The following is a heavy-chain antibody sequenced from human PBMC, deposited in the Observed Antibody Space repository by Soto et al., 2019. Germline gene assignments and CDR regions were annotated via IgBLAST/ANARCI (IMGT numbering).Heavy chain of an antibody. CDR3: ARQMVTTFSFDH. Sequence: GESLKISCKGSGYSFTSQWIAWVRQMPGKGLEWMGIIHPSDSDSRYSQSFQGQVTFSVDKSINTAYLQWSSVKASDTAIYYCARQMVTTFSFDHWGQGTLVTVS. CDR2: IHPSDSDS. J-gene: IGHJ4*02. CDR1: GYSFTSQW. V-gene: IGHV5-51*01. D-gene: IGHD4-17*01.